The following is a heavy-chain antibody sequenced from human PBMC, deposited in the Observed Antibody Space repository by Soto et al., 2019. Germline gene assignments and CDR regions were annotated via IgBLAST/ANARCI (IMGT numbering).Heavy chain of an antibody. CDR2: ISSSGSTI. Sequence: GGSLRLSCAASGFTFSDYYMSWIRQAPGKGLEWVSYISSSGSTIYYADSVKGRFTISRDNAKNSLYLQMNSLRAEDTAVYYCARHIMVATIRRAFDYWGQGTLVTVSS. D-gene: IGHD5-12*01. CDR3: ARHIMVATIRRAFDY. CDR1: GFTFSDYY. J-gene: IGHJ4*02. V-gene: IGHV3-11*01.